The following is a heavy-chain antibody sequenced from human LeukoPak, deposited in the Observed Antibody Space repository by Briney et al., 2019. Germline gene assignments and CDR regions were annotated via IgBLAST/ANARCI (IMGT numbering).Heavy chain of an antibody. Sequence: PGGSLRLSCAASGFTFSSYGMHWVRPAPGKGLEWVAVISYDGSNKYYADSVKGRFTISRDNSKNTLYLQMNSLRAEDTAVYYCAKGAAHDAFDIWGQGTMVTVSS. CDR3: AKGAAHDAFDI. CDR2: ISYDGSNK. D-gene: IGHD6-6*01. J-gene: IGHJ3*02. CDR1: GFTFSSYG. V-gene: IGHV3-30*18.